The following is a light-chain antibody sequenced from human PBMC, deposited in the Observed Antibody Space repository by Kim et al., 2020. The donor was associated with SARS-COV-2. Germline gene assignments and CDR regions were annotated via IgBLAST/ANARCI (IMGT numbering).Light chain of an antibody. Sequence: SYELTQPSSVSVSPGQTARITCSGDVLAKKYARWFQQKPGQAPVLVIYKDSERPSGIPERFSGSSSGTTVTLTISGAQVEDEADYYCYSGADNNVVFGGGTQLTVL. CDR1: VLAKKY. CDR2: KDS. CDR3: YSGADNNVV. V-gene: IGLV3-27*01. J-gene: IGLJ2*01.